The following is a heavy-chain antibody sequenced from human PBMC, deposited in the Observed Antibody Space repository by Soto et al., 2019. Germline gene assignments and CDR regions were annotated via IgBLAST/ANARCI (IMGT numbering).Heavy chain of an antibody. CDR1: GGTFSSYT. Sequence: GASVKVSCKASGGTFSSYTISWVRQAPGQGLEWMGRIIPILGIANYAQKFQGRVTITADKSTSTAYMELSSLRSEDTAVYYCARDQGCSSTSCYGWFEPWGQGTLVTVSS. CDR2: IIPILGIA. D-gene: IGHD2-2*01. V-gene: IGHV1-69*04. CDR3: ARDQGCSSTSCYGWFEP. J-gene: IGHJ5*02.